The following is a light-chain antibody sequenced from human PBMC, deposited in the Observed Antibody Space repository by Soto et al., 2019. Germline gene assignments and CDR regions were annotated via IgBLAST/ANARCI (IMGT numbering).Light chain of an antibody. V-gene: IGKV3-15*01. CDR1: QSVNSY. J-gene: IGKJ5*01. CDR2: GAS. CDR3: QQCNEWPLIT. Sequence: EIVMTQSPATLSVSPGERATLSCRASQSVNSYLAWYQQKPGQAPRLLIYGASNRATGVPARFSGSGSRTEFTLTISSLQSEDFAVYYCQQCNEWPLITFGQGTRLEAK.